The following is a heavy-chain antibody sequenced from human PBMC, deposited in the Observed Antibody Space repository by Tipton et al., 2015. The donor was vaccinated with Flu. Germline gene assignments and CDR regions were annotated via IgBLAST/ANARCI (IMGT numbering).Heavy chain of an antibody. V-gene: IGHV3-48*03. Sequence: SLRLSCVASGFAFSSYEMNWVRQAPGKGLEWVSYISSSGNTMSYADSVRGRFTISRDNTKKSLYLQLNSLRAEDTAIYYCATLTGDDYWGQGTMVTVSS. J-gene: IGHJ4*02. CDR3: ATLTGDDY. CDR1: GFAFSSYE. D-gene: IGHD7-27*01. CDR2: ISSSGNTM.